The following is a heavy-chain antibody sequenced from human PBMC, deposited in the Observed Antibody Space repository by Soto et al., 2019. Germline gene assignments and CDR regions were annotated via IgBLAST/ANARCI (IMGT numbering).Heavy chain of an antibody. CDR3: ARGRHIPGAFIAAF. V-gene: IGHV1-8*01. Sequence: KPPWASVKVSCKASGYTFTSYDINWVRQATGQGLEWMGWMNPNSGTTGYAQKFQGRVTMTRNTSISTAYVELRSLTSEDTAVYYCARGRHIPGAFIAAFWGQGTPVTVSS. J-gene: IGHJ4*02. CDR2: MNPNSGTT. CDR1: GYTFTSYD. D-gene: IGHD1-26*01.